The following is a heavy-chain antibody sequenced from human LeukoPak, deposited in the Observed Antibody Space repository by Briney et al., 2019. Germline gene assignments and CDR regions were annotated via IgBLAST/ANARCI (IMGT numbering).Heavy chain of an antibody. J-gene: IGHJ5*02. Sequence: ASVKVSCKASGYTFTSYGISWVRQAPGQGLEWMGWISAYNGNTNYAQKLQGRVTMTTDTSTSTAYMELRSLRSDDTAVYYCPRVDLLWTGHYSANWFDPWGQGTPVTVSS. V-gene: IGHV1-18*01. CDR3: PRVDLLWTGHYSANWFDP. CDR1: GYTFTSYG. D-gene: IGHD3/OR15-3a*01. CDR2: ISAYNGNT.